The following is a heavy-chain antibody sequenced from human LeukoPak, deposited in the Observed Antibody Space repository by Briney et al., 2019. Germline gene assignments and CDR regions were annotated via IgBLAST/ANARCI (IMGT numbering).Heavy chain of an antibody. CDR2: MNPNNGNT. D-gene: IGHD1-1*01. Sequence: ASVKVSCKASGYTFTSYDIHWVRQATGQGLEWMGRMNPNNGNTGDAQKFQGRVTMARDPSISTAYMELSSLRSEDTGVYFCARALAGTAELDVWGKGTTVTVSS. CDR3: ARALAGTAELDV. CDR1: GYTFTSYD. V-gene: IGHV1-8*01. J-gene: IGHJ6*04.